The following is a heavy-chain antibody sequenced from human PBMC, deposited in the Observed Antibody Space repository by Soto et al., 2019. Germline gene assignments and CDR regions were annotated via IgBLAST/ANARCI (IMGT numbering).Heavy chain of an antibody. Sequence: PSETLSLTCRVSGYSVTSRDYYWAWIRQPPGKGLEWIGSMFYSGLTYYNPSLKSRVTLSVDTSKNQFSVRLNSVTAADTAVYYCAPLSVSLSGPYGIHVWGQGTTVTVSS. V-gene: IGHV4-39*01. CDR2: MFYSGLT. CDR3: APLSVSLSGPYGIHV. CDR1: GYSVTSRDYY. J-gene: IGHJ6*02. D-gene: IGHD2-15*01.